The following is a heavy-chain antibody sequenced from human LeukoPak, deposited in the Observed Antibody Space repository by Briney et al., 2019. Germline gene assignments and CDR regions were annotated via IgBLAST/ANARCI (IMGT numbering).Heavy chain of an antibody. D-gene: IGHD6-19*01. CDR3: AREGVAGTYGMDV. J-gene: IGHJ6*02. Sequence: GGSLRLSCAASGFTFSSYSMNWVRQAPGKGLEWVSSISSSSSYIYHADSLKGRFTISRDNAKNSLYLQMNSLRAEDTAVYYCAREGVAGTYGMDVWGQGTTVTVSS. CDR2: ISSSSSYI. V-gene: IGHV3-21*01. CDR1: GFTFSSYS.